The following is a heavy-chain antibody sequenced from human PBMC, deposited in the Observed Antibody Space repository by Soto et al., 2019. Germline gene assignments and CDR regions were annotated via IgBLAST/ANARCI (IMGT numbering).Heavy chain of an antibody. D-gene: IGHD6-19*01. V-gene: IGHV3-30*03. CDR3: ATDFSGWYGSSEYGF. CDR2: ISYDGSNK. Sequence: QVQLVESGGGVVQPGRSLRLSCAASGFTFSSSGIHWVRQAPGKGLEWVAVISYDGSNKYYVDSVKGRFTISRDNSKNTLYLQMNSLRAEDPAVYYCATDFSGWYGSSEYGFWGQGTLVTVSS. J-gene: IGHJ4*02. CDR1: GFTFSSSG.